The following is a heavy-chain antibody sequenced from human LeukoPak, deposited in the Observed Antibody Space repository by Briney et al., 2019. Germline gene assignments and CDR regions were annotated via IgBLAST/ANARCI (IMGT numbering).Heavy chain of an antibody. CDR1: GFTFSSYA. CDR2: ISGSGGST. Sequence: GGSLRLSCAASGFTFSSYAMSWVRQAPGKGLEWLSAISGSGGSTYYADSVKGRFTISRDNSKNTLYLQMNSLRAEDTAVYYCAKQTYYYDSSGETFDYWGQGTLVTVSS. CDR3: AKQTYYYDSSGETFDY. D-gene: IGHD3-22*01. V-gene: IGHV3-23*01. J-gene: IGHJ4*02.